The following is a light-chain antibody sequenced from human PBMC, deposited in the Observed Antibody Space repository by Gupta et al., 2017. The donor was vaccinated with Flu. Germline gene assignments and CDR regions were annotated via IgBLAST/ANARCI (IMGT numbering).Light chain of an antibody. J-gene: IGLJ1*01. CDR1: TSDIGDYNS. Sequence: QSALTQPASVSGSPGQSITISCTGTTSDIGDYNSVSWYQQHPGKAPKYMINDGTNRPSGVADRFFGSKSGNTAYPNSYGPQAEDEADDDGESYEHTNVIDWVVFGTGTKLTVL. CDR3: ESYEHTNVIDWVV. V-gene: IGLV2-14*03. CDR2: DGT.